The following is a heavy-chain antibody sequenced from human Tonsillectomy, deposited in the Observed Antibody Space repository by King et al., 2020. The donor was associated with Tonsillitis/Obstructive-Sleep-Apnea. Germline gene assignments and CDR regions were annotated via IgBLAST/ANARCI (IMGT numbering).Heavy chain of an antibody. CDR1: GFTFSNAW. CDR3: TTWDFWSY. CDR2: IKSKNDGGTT. V-gene: IGHV3-15*01. Sequence: QLVQSGGGLVKPGGSLRLSCAASGFTFSNAWMTWVRQAPGKGLEWVGRIKSKNDGGTTDYAAPVKGRFTISRDDSKNTLYLQMNSLKTEDTAVYYCTTWDFWSYWGQGTLVTVSS. D-gene: IGHD3-3*01. J-gene: IGHJ4*02.